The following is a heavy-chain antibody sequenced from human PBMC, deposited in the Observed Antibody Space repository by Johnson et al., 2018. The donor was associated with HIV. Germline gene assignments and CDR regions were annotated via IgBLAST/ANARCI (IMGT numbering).Heavy chain of an antibody. V-gene: IGHV3-30*04. CDR3: ARDHTGRAAAGNAFDI. Sequence: QAQLVESGGGVVQPGRSLRLSCAASLFTLSSYAMHWVRQAPGKGLEWVAAISYDGSYKDYADSVKGRFTISRDNSKNSLYLQMNSLRAEDTAVYYCARDHTGRAAAGNAFDIWGQGTMVTVSS. CDR2: ISYDGSYK. D-gene: IGHD6-13*01. J-gene: IGHJ3*02. CDR1: LFTLSSYA.